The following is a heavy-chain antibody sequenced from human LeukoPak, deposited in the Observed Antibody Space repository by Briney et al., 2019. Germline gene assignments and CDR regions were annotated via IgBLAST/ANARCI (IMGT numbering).Heavy chain of an antibody. CDR3: ARDRFAGGDAFDI. V-gene: IGHV1-2*02. D-gene: IGHD3-16*01. Sequence: GASVKVSCKASGYTFTGYYMHWVRQAPGQGLEWMGWINPNSGATKYAQKFQGRVTMTRDTSTSTVYMELSSLRSEDTAVYYCARDRFAGGDAFDIWGQGTMVTVSS. J-gene: IGHJ3*02. CDR1: GYTFTGYY. CDR2: INPNSGAT.